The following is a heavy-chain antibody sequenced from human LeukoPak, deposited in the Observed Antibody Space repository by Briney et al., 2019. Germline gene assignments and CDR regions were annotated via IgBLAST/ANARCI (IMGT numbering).Heavy chain of an antibody. V-gene: IGHV4-59*01. CDR2: IYYSGST. CDR1: GGSISSYY. D-gene: IGHD2-15*01. CDR3: ARVTSGGDYYGMDV. J-gene: IGHJ6*02. Sequence: SETLSLTCTVSGGSISSYYWSWIRQPPGKGLECIGYIYYSGSTNYDPSLKSRVTISVDTSKNQFSLKVSSVTAADTAVYYCARVTSGGDYYGMDVWGQGTTVTVSS.